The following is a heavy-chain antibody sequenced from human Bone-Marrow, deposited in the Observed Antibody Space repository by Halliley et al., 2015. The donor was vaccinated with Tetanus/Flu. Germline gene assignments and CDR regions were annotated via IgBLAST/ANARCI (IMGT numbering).Heavy chain of an antibody. D-gene: IGHD3-10*01. J-gene: IGHJ4*02. V-gene: IGHV3-64D*06. CDR3: VKAFSD. Sequence: PGKGLEFVSFISSDWDPSFPADSVRGRFTISRDNSKNTLYLQMISLRPDGTAVFYCVKAFSDWGQGTLVTVSS. CDR2: ISSDWDPS.